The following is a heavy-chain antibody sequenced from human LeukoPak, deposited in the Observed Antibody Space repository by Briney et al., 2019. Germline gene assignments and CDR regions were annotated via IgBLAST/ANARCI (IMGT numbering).Heavy chain of an antibody. Sequence: ASVKVSCKASGYTFTSYGISWVRQAPGQGLEWMGWISGYNGNTNYAQKFQGRVTITTDESTSTAYMELSSLKSEDTAVYYCATDRLREYYYMDVWGKGTTVTVSS. J-gene: IGHJ6*03. CDR3: ATDRLREYYYMDV. CDR1: GYTFTSYG. V-gene: IGHV1-18*01. D-gene: IGHD1-26*01. CDR2: ISGYNGNT.